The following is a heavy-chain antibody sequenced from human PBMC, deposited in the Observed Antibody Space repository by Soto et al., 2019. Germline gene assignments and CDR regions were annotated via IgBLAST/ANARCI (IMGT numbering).Heavy chain of an antibody. J-gene: IGHJ3*02. CDR1: GFTFSSYS. CDR3: ARDPGYYDSSGYNDAFDI. Sequence: PGGSLRLSCVASGFTFSSYSMNWVRQAPGKGLEWVSYISSSSSTIYYEDSVKGRFTISRDNAKNSLYLQMNSLRAEDTAVYYYARDPGYYDSSGYNDAFDIWGQGTMVTVSS. CDR2: ISSSSSTI. D-gene: IGHD3-22*01. V-gene: IGHV3-48*01.